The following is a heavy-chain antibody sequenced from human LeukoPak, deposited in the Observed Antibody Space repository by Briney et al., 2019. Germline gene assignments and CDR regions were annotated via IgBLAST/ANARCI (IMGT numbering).Heavy chain of an antibody. CDR3: AKHISGSYGGFDY. V-gene: IGHV3-30*02. CDR2: IRYDGSNK. J-gene: IGHJ4*02. Sequence: GSSLRLSCAASGFTFSNFGMHWVRQAPGKGLEWVAFIRYDGSNKYYADSVKGRFTIPRDNSKSTLYLQMNSLRAEDTAVYYCAKHISGSYGGFDYWGQGTLVTVSS. CDR1: GFTFSNFG. D-gene: IGHD1-26*01.